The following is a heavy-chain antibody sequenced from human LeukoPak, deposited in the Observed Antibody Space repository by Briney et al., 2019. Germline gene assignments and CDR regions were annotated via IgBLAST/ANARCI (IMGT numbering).Heavy chain of an antibody. CDR2: ISDLGSI. D-gene: IGHD2-8*02. J-gene: IGHJ4*02. CDR3: AGHHPRNTVDF. CDR1: GGSISSYY. Sequence: MPSETLSLTCTVSGGSISSYYWSWIRQPPGKGLEWIAYISDLGSINYNPSLKSRVTISLDTSKNQFSLKLSSVTAADTAVYYCAGHHPRNTVDFWGQGTLVTVSS. V-gene: IGHV4-59*08.